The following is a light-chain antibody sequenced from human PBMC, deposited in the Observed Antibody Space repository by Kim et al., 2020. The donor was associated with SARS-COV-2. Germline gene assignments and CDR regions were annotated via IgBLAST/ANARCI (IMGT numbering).Light chain of an antibody. CDR2: GKS. Sequence: AVGRASTCTGQGNNFRRYSASWYQQNPGPAPLLVIYGKSNRPSGIPDRFSGSSSGNTASLAITGAQAEDEADYYCNARDSSGNQVVFGGGTQLTVL. CDR1: NFRRYS. J-gene: IGLJ3*02. CDR3: NARDSSGNQVV. V-gene: IGLV3-19*01.